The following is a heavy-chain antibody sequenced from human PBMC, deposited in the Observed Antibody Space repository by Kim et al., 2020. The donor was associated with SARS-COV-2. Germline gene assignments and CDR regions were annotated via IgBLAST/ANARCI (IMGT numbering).Heavy chain of an antibody. V-gene: IGHV4-39*07. CDR3: ARDHYTILRPN. J-gene: IGHJ4*02. D-gene: IGHD2-8*01. Sequence: SETLSLTCTVSGGSISSSSYYWGWIRQPPGKGLEWIGSIYYSGSTYYNPSLKSRVTISVDTSKNQFSLKLSSVTAADTAVYYCARDHYTILRPNWGQGTLVTVSS. CDR1: GGSISSSSYY. CDR2: IYYSGST.